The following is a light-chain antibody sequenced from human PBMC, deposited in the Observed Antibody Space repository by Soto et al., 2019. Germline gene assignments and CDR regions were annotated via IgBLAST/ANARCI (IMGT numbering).Light chain of an antibody. CDR2: DAS. J-gene: IGKJ1*01. CDR3: QQYDSYPRT. Sequence: DIQMTQSPSTLSASVGDRVTITCRASQSLSSWLAWYQQQPGKAPKLLIYDASNLVSGVPSRFSGSGSGTEFTRTISSLQPEDFATYYCQQYDSYPRTFGQGTKVEIK. CDR1: QSLSSW. V-gene: IGKV1-5*01.